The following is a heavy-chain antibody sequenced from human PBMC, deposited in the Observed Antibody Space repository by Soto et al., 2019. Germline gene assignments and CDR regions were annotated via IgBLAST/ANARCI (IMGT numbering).Heavy chain of an antibody. CDR3: ATLPRLDGMDV. CDR2: IFHTGST. Sequence: SETLSLTCAVSGYSISSGHSWGWIRQPPGKGLEWIGSIFHTGSTYYNPSLKSRVTLSVDTSKNQFSLKLSSVTAADTAVYFCATLPRLDGMDVWGQGTTVTVSS. CDR1: GYSISSGHS. J-gene: IGHJ6*02. D-gene: IGHD6-25*01. V-gene: IGHV4-38-2*01.